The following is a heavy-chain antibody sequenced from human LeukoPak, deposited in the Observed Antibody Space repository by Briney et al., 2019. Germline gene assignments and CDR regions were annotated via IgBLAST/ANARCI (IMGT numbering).Heavy chain of an antibody. D-gene: IGHD3-10*01. CDR3: VKLVGVGELFWGHFLEDF. J-gene: IGHJ4*02. CDR1: GFTFSSYG. V-gene: IGHV3-23*01. Sequence: GGSLRLSCAASGFTFSSYGMSWVRQAPGKGLEWVSAISGSGDSTYYADSVKGRFTISRDNSKNTLYLQMNSLRAEDTAVYYCVKLVGVGELFWGHFLEDFWGQGTLVTVSS. CDR2: ISGSGDST.